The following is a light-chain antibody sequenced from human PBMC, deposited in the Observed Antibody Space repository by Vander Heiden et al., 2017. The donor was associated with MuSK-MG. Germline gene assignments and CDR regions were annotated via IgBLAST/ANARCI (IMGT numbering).Light chain of an antibody. CDR3: QQRHSIPIT. CDR2: AAF. J-gene: IGKJ4*01. V-gene: IGKV1-39*01. Sequence: IQMTQSPSSLSASVGDRVTITCRASQSISSYLNWYQQKPGKAPKVLIYAAFSLQSGVPSRFSGSGSGTDFTLTISRLQPEDFATYYCQQRHSIPITFGGGTKVXIK. CDR1: QSISSY.